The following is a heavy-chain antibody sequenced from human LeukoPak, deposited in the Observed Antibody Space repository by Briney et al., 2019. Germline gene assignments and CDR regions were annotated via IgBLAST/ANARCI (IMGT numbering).Heavy chain of an antibody. V-gene: IGHV3-7*01. CDR2: IKQDGSEK. CDR1: GFTFSSYW. CDR3: ARVETSIVVVPAAITRFSYYYYMDV. J-gene: IGHJ6*03. Sequence: PGGSLRLSCAASGFTFSSYWMSWVRQAPGKGLEWVANIKQDGSEKYYVDSVKGRFTISRDNAKNSLYLQMNSLRAEDTAVYYCARVETSIVVVPAAITRFSYYYYMDVWGKGTTVTVSS. D-gene: IGHD2-2*01.